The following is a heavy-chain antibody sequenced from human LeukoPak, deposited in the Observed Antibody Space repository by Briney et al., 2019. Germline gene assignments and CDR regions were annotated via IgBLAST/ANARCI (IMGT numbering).Heavy chain of an antibody. CDR1: GGTFSSYA. V-gene: IGHV1-69*05. Sequence: SVKVSCKASGGTFSSYAISWVRQAPGQGLEWMGGIIPIFGTANYAQKFQGRVTMTTDTSTSTAYMELRSLRSDDTAVYYCARDSVTTSVSARDYWGQGTLVTVSS. CDR3: ARDSVTTSVSARDY. CDR2: IIPIFGTA. D-gene: IGHD4-17*01. J-gene: IGHJ4*02.